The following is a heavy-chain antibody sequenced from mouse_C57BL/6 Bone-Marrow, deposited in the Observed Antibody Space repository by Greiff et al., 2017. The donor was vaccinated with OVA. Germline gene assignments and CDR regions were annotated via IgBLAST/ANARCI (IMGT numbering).Heavy chain of an antibody. Sequence: EVMLVESGGGLVQPGGSLKLSCAASGFTFSDYYMYWVRQTPEKRLEWVAYISNGGGSTYYPDTVKGRFTFSRDNAKNTLYLQMSRLKSEDTAMYYCARDRGYPFAYWGQGTLVTVSA. D-gene: IGHD2-2*01. V-gene: IGHV5-12*01. J-gene: IGHJ3*01. CDR1: GFTFSDYY. CDR3: ARDRGYPFAY. CDR2: ISNGGGST.